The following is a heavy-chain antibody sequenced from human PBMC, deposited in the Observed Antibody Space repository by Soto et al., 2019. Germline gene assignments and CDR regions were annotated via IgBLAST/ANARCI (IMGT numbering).Heavy chain of an antibody. D-gene: IGHD3-22*01. V-gene: IGHV4-31*03. CDR3: ARLYYYDSSGYYHYFDY. Sequence: TLSLTCTVSGGSISSGGYYWSWIRQHPGKGLEWIGYIYYSGSTYYNPSLKSRVTISVDTSKNQFSLKLSSVTAADTAVYYCARLYYYDSSGYYHYFDYWGQGTLVTVSS. CDR2: IYYSGST. J-gene: IGHJ4*02. CDR1: GGSISSGGYY.